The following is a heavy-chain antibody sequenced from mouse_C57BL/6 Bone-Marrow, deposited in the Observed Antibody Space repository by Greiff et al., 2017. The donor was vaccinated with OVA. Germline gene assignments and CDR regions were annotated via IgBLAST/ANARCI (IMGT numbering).Heavy chain of an antibody. CDR1: GYTFTDYE. D-gene: IGHD1-1*01. J-gene: IGHJ1*03. CDR2: IDPETGGT. CDR3: ERNGSGYVPLYWYFDV. Sequence: QVQLQQSGAELVRPGASVTLSCKASGYTFTDYEMHWVKQTPVHGLEWIGAIDPETGGTAYNQKFKGKAILTADKSSSTAYMELRRLTSEDSAVYYCERNGSGYVPLYWYFDVWGTGTTVTVAS. V-gene: IGHV1-15*01.